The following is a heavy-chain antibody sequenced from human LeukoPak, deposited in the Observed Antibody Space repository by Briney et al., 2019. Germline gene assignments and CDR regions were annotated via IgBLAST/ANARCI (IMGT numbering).Heavy chain of an antibody. D-gene: IGHD2-2*01. CDR1: GVSFSASH. J-gene: IGHJ4*02. V-gene: IGHV4-34*01. CDR2: ISPGEGT. Sequence: SGTLSLTCVMYGVSFSASHWSRVRQPPGKGLEWIGEISPGEGTNYNPSLKSRVTVSLDTSKNQSSLTLNSVTAADAAVYYCVTGIDRSKSGYWGQGTLVTVSP. CDR3: VTGIDRSKSGY.